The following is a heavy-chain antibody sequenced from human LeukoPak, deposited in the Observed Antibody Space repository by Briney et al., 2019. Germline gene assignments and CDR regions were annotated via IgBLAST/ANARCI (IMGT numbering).Heavy chain of an antibody. V-gene: IGHV1-2*02. CDR2: INPNSGGT. CDR1: GYTFTGYY. D-gene: IGHD2-2*01. Sequence: PEASVKVSCKASGYTFTGYYMHWVRQAPGQGLEWMGWINPNSGGTNYAQKFQGRVTMTRDTSISTAYMELSRLRSDDTAVYYCAGRYCSSTSCYPAAFDIWGQGTMVTVSS. J-gene: IGHJ3*02. CDR3: AGRYCSSTSCYPAAFDI.